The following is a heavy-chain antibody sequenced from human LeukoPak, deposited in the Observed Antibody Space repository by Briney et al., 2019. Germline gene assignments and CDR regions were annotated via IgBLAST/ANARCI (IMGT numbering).Heavy chain of an antibody. CDR3: ASMGTGSYYSGLDY. V-gene: IGHV3-74*01. Sequence: GGSLRLSCAASGFTFSSYWMHWVRQAPGKGLVWVSRINSDGSSTSYADSVKGRFTISRDNAKNTLYLQMNSLRAEDTAVYYCASMGTGSYYSGLDYWGQGTTVTVSS. J-gene: IGHJ4*03. CDR1: GFTFSSYW. D-gene: IGHD1-26*01. CDR2: INSDGSST.